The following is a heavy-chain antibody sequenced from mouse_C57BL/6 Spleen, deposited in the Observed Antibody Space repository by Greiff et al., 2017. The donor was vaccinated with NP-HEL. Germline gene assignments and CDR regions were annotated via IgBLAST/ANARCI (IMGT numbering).Heavy chain of an antibody. CDR1: GYSITSGYD. Sequence: VQLKESGPGMVKPSQSLSLTCTVTGYSITSGYDWHWIRHFPGNNLEWMGYISYSGSTNYNPSLKSRISITHDTSKNHFFLKLNSVTTEDTATYYCARAYYPWYFDVWGTGTTVTVSS. V-gene: IGHV3-1*01. CDR2: ISYSGST. D-gene: IGHD2-10*01. CDR3: ARAYYPWYFDV. J-gene: IGHJ1*03.